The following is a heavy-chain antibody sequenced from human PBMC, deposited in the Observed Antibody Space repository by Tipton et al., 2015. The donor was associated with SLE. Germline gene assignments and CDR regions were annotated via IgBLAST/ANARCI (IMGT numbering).Heavy chain of an antibody. J-gene: IGHJ4*02. D-gene: IGHD6-6*01. Sequence: TLSLTCTVSGGSISSYYWSWIRRPPGKGLEWSGYIYYSGSTNYNPSLKSRVTISVDTSKNQFSLKLSSVTAADTAVYYCARAEFVAAHPDYWGQGTLVTVSS. V-gene: IGHV4-59*01. CDR3: ARAEFVAAHPDY. CDR2: IYYSGST. CDR1: GGSISSYY.